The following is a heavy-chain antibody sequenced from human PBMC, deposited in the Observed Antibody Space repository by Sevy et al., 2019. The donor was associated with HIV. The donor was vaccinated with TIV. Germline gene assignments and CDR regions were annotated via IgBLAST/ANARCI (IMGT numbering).Heavy chain of an antibody. CDR2: IYYSGST. V-gene: IGHV4-59*08. J-gene: IGHJ4*02. CDR3: ARHLAEQGLVRGYFDS. Sequence: SETLSLTCTVSGGSISNYYWSWIRQFPGKGLEWIGYIYYSGSTNFNPSLKSRITISVDTSKNQFSLKLSSVTAADTAVDYCARHLAEQGLVRGYFDSWGQGTLVTVSS. D-gene: IGHD6-19*01. CDR1: GGSISNYY.